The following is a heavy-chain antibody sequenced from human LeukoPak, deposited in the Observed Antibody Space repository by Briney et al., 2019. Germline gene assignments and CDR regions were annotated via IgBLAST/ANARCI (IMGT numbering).Heavy chain of an antibody. CDR3: ARGISHMIVDI. CDR1: GGSISSGSYY. V-gene: IGHV4-61*02. J-gene: IGHJ3*02. CDR2: IYTSGST. Sequence: SETLSLTCTVSGGSISSGSYYWSWIRQPAGKGLEWIGRIYTSGSTTYNSSLKSRVTISLDTSKNQFSLKLSSVTAADTAVYYCARGISHMIVDIWGQGTMVTVSS. D-gene: IGHD3-22*01.